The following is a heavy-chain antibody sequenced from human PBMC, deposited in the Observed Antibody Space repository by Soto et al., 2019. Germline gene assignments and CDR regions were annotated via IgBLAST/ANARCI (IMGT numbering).Heavy chain of an antibody. CDR2: IIPIFGTA. V-gene: IGHV1-69*06. J-gene: IGHJ6*02. CDR1: GGTFSSYA. CDR3: ARDYPQDVGLDYYYGMDV. D-gene: IGHD1-26*01. Sequence: QVQLVQSGAEVKKPGSSVKVSCKASGGTFSSYAISWVRQAPGQGLEWLGGIIPIFGTANYAQKFQRRVTITADKSTSTAYMELSSLRSEDTAVYYCARDYPQDVGLDYYYGMDVWGQGTTVTVSS.